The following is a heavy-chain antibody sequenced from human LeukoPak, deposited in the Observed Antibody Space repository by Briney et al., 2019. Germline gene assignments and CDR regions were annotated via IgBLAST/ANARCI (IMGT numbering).Heavy chain of an antibody. CDR3: ARAPRVYGSGITG. V-gene: IGHV3-7*04. CDR2: IKQDGSEK. D-gene: IGHD3-10*01. Sequence: GGSLRLSCAASGFTFSNAWMSWVRQAPGKGLEWVANIKQDGSEKYYVDSVKGRFTISRDNAKNSLYLQMNSLRAEDTAVYYCARAPRVYGSGITGWGQGTLVTVSS. J-gene: IGHJ4*02. CDR1: GFTFSNAW.